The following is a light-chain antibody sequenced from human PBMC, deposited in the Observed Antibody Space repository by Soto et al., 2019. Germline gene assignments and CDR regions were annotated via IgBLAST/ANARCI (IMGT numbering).Light chain of an antibody. V-gene: IGKV3D-20*01. CDR1: QRVSSSY. J-gene: IGKJ2*01. CDR3: QQYGSSPYT. Sequence: EIVLTQSPATLSLSPGERATLSCGAVQRVSSSYLAWYQQKPGLAPRLPFYDASGRATGIPDRFGGSGSGTDFTLTISRLEPEDFAVYYCQQYGSSPYTFGQGTKLEIK. CDR2: DAS.